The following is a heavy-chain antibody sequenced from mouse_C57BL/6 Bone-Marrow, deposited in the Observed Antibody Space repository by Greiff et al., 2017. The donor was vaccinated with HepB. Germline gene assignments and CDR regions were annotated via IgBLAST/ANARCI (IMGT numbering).Heavy chain of an antibody. CDR1: GYSITSGYY. CDR3: SRIYYDYDEGWFAY. D-gene: IGHD2-4*01. J-gene: IGHJ3*01. Sequence: ESGPGLVKPSQSLSLTCSVTGYSITSGYYWNWIRQFPGNKLEWMGYISYDGSNNYNPSLKNRISITRDTSKNQFFLKLNSVTTEDTATYYCSRIYYDYDEGWFAYWGQGTLVTVSA. CDR2: ISYDGSN. V-gene: IGHV3-6*01.